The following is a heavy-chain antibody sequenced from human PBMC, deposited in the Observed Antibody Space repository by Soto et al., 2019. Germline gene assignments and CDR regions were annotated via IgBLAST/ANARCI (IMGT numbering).Heavy chain of an antibody. J-gene: IGHJ6*03. CDR2: ISSSGSTI. CDR1: GFTFSDYY. Sequence: GGSLRLSCAASGFTFSDYYMSWIRQAPGKGLEWVSYISSSGSTIYYADSVKGRFTISRDNAKNSLYLQINSLRAEDTAVYYCARDLEATVTTLGYYYMDVWGKGTTVTVSS. CDR3: ARDLEATVTTLGYYYMDV. V-gene: IGHV3-11*01. D-gene: IGHD4-17*01.